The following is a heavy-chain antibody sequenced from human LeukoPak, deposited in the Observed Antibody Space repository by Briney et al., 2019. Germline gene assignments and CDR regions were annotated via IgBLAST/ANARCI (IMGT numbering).Heavy chain of an antibody. CDR3: ARDRGDSYGPEYYFDY. CDR2: ISSSSSYI. CDR1: GFTFSSYT. D-gene: IGHD5-18*01. J-gene: IGHJ4*02. Sequence: PGGSLRLSCAASGFTFSSYTMNWVRQAPGKGLEWVSSISSSSSYIYYADSVKGRFTISRDNAKNSLYLQMNSLRAEDTAVYYCARDRGDSYGPEYYFDYWGQGTLVTVSS. V-gene: IGHV3-21*01.